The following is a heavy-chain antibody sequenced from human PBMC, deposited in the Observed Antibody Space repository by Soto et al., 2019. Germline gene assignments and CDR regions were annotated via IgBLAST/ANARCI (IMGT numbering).Heavy chain of an antibody. D-gene: IGHD4-17*01. CDR1: GDSVSSNSAA. V-gene: IGHV6-1*01. Sequence: SETLSLTCAISGDSVSSNSAAWNWIRQSPSRGLEWLGRTYYRSKWYNDYAVSVKSRITINPDTSKNQFSLQLNSVTPEDTAVYYCARDDYGDHDPNGGGGWFDPWGQGTLVTVSS. CDR3: ARDDYGDHDPNGGGGWFDP. CDR2: TYYRSKWYN. J-gene: IGHJ5*02.